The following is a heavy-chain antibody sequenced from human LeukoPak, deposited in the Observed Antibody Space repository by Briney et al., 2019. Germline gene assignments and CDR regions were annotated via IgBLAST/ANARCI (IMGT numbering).Heavy chain of an antibody. J-gene: IGHJ6*03. V-gene: IGHV1-2*06. Sequence: ASVKVSCKASGYTFTGYYMHWVRQAPGQGLEWMGRINPNSGGTNYAQKFQGRVTMTRDTSISTAYMELSRLRSDDTAVYYCARDSRLRIQQHRDYYYYMDVWGKGTTVTVSS. CDR2: INPNSGGT. CDR1: GYTFTGYY. CDR3: ARDSRLRIQQHRDYYYYMDV. D-gene: IGHD5-18*01.